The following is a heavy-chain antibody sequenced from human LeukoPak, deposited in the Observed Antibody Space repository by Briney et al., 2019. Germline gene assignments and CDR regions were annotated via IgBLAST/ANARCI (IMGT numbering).Heavy chain of an antibody. CDR3: TSTSGTYRFDP. V-gene: IGHV3-11*04. Sequence: GGSLRLSGAASGFTFSDYYMSWIRQAPGKGLEWVSYISSSGSTIYYADSVKGRFTISRDNAKNSLYLQMNSLRAEDTAVYYCTSTSGTYRFDPWGQGTLVTVSS. J-gene: IGHJ5*02. CDR1: GFTFSDYY. D-gene: IGHD1-26*01. CDR2: ISSSGSTI.